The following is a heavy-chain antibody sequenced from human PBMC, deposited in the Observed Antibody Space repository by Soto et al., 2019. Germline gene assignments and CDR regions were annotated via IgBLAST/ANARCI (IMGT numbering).Heavy chain of an antibody. CDR1: GGSFSDYY. V-gene: IGHV4-34*09. D-gene: IGHD6-6*01. J-gene: IGHJ4*02. Sequence: SETLSLTCAVYGGSFSDYYWTWIRQPPGKGLEWIGEINHGGSTNFSPSLKSRVTISVDTSKNQFSLKLSSVTAADTAVYYCARESSIWGQGTLVTVSS. CDR3: ARESSI. CDR2: INHGGST.